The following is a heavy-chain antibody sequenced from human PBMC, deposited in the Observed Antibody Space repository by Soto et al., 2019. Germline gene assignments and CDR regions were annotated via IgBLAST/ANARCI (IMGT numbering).Heavy chain of an antibody. CDR1: GYTFTSYG. CDR3: ARDNIVATILAGYNWFDP. Sequence: QVQLVQSGAEVKKPGASVKVSCKASGYTFTSYGISWVRQAPGQGLEWMGWISAYNGNTNYAQKLQGRFTMTTDTSTSTAYMELRSLRSDDTAVYYCARDNIVATILAGYNWFDPWGQGTLVTVSS. V-gene: IGHV1-18*04. J-gene: IGHJ5*02. CDR2: ISAYNGNT. D-gene: IGHD5-12*01.